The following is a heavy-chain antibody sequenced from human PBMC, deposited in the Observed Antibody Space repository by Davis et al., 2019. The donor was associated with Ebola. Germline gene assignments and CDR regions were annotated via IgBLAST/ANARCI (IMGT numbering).Heavy chain of an antibody. J-gene: IGHJ6*02. CDR2: IIPIFGTA. D-gene: IGHD2-15*01. V-gene: IGHV1-69*13. CDR3: ARDIVDCSGGSCYLYYGMDV. CDR1: GGTFSSYA. Sequence: SVKVSCKASGGTFSSYAISWVRQAPGQGLEWMGGIIPIFGTANYAQKFQGRVTITADESTSTAYMELSSLRSEDTAVYYCARDIVDCSGGSCYLYYGMDVWGQGTTVTVSS.